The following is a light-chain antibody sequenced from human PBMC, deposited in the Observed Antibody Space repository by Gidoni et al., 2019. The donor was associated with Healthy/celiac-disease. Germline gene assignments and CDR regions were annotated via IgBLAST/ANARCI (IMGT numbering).Light chain of an antibody. Sequence: QSALTQPASVSGSPGQSITISCTGTSSDVGGYNYVSWYQQHPGKAPKLMIYEVSNRPSGVSNRFSGSKSGNTASLTISGLQAEDEADNYCSSYTSTSTRVFGGGTKLIVL. CDR3: SSYTSTSTRV. J-gene: IGLJ3*02. CDR1: SSDVGGYNY. V-gene: IGLV2-14*01. CDR2: EVS.